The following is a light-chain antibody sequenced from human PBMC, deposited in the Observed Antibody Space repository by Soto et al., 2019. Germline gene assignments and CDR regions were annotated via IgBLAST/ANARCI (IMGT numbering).Light chain of an antibody. Sequence: EIVLTQSPGTLPLFPGERATLSCRASQSVSSTYLAWYQKKPGQAPRLLIEGASTRATGIPDRFSGSGSGTDFTLTISRLEPEDFAVYYCQQYGQSPLTFGGGTKVEI. J-gene: IGKJ4*01. CDR3: QQYGQSPLT. V-gene: IGKV3-20*01. CDR1: QSVSSTY. CDR2: GAS.